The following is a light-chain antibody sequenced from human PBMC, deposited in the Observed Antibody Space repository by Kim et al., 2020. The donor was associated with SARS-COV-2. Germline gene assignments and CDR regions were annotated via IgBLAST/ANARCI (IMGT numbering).Light chain of an antibody. CDR1: QSNSMW. Sequence: STLSASVGDRVIITCRASQSNSMWLAWYKQKPGKAPKLLISKASSLQSGVPSRFSGSGSGTEFTLTISSLQPDDFGTYYCQQYDNYFGQGTKLEI. CDR3: QQYDNY. J-gene: IGKJ2*01. V-gene: IGKV1-5*03. CDR2: KAS.